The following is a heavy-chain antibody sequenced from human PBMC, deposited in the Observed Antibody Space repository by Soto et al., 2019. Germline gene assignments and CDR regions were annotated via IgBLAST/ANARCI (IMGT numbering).Heavy chain of an antibody. V-gene: IGHV3-23*01. CDR1: GFTFSSYA. J-gene: IGHJ3*02. Sequence: EVQLLESGGDLVQPGGSLRLSCAASGFTFSSYAMSWVRQAPGKGLEWGSGISDSGSTTYYADSVKGRFTISRDNSKNTMYLQLNSLRAEDTAVYYCAKTSSWYRGAFGCDGIWGQGTLVTVSS. CDR2: ISDSGSTT. CDR3: AKTSSWYRGAFGCDGI. D-gene: IGHD6-13*01.